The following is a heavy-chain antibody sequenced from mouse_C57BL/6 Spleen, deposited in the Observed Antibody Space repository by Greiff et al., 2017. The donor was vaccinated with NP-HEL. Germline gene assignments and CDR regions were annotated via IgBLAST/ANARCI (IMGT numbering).Heavy chain of an antibody. CDR1: GYAFTNYL. D-gene: IGHD2-3*01. Sequence: VKLMESGAELVRPGTSVKVSCKASGYAFTNYLIEWVKQRPGQGLEWIGVINPGSGGTNYNEKFKGKATLTADKSSSTAYMQLSSLTSEDSAVYFCARSGDGYYYAMDYWGQGTSVTVSS. J-gene: IGHJ4*01. CDR3: ARSGDGYYYAMDY. V-gene: IGHV1-54*01. CDR2: INPGSGGT.